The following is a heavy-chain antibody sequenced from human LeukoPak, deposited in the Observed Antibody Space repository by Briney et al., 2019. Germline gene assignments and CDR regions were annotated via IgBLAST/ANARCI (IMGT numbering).Heavy chain of an antibody. V-gene: IGHV4-39*07. CDR2: IYYSGST. D-gene: IGHD5-24*01. CDR1: GGSISSSSYY. CDR3: ARDGYNSGYFDY. J-gene: IGHJ4*02. Sequence: SETLPLTRTVSGGSISSSSYYWGWIRQPPGKGLEWIGSIYYSGSTYYNPSLKSRLTISVDTSKNQFSLKLSSVTAADTAVYYCARDGYNSGYFDYWGQGTLVTASS.